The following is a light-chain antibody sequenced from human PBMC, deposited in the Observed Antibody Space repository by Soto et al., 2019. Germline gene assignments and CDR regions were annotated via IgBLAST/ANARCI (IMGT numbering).Light chain of an antibody. CDR2: KAS. J-gene: IGKJ1*01. CDR1: QSISSW. CDR3: QQYNSYAWT. Sequence: DNQMTQSPSTLSTAVGERVTISCRASQSISSWLAWYQQKPGKAPKVLIYKASSLESGVPSRFSGSGSGTEFTLTISSLQPDDVATYYCQQYNSYAWTLGQGTKVDI. V-gene: IGKV1-5*03.